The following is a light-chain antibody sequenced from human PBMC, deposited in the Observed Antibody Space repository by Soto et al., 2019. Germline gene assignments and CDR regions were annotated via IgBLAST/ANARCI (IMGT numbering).Light chain of an antibody. CDR3: ETWDSNTLYV. V-gene: IGLV4-60*03. CDR1: IGHSRYI. Sequence: QTVKTQSYYASASLGSSGKLTCTLSIGHSRYIIAWHQQLPVKAPRYLMKLEGSGSYNKGSGVPDRFSGSSSGADRYLNISNLQSEDEADYYCETWDSNTLYVFGTGTKVTVL. J-gene: IGLJ1*01. CDR2: LEGSGSY.